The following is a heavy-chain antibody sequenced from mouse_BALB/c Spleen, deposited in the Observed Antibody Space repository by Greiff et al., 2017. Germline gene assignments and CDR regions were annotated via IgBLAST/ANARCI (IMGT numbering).Heavy chain of an antibody. Sequence: QVQLQQSGPELVRPGASVKMSCKASGYTFTSYWMHWVKQRPGQGLEWIGYINPSTGYTEYNQKFKDKATLTADKSSSTAYMQLSSLTSEDSAVYYCARGNYGNYWYFDVWGAGTTVTVSS. V-gene: IGHV1-4*01. J-gene: IGHJ1*01. CDR1: GYTFTSYW. CDR2: INPSTGYT. D-gene: IGHD2-1*01. CDR3: ARGNYGNYWYFDV.